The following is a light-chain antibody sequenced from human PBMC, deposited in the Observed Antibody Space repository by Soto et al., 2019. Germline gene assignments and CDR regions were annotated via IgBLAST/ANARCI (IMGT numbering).Light chain of an antibody. CDR2: GAS. CDR1: QSVSSSY. J-gene: IGKJ1*01. V-gene: IGKV3-20*01. Sequence: EIVLTQSPGTLSLSPGERATLSCRASQSVSSSYLAWYQQKPGRAPRLLIYGASSRATGIPDRFSGSGSGTDFALTLSRLEPEDFAVYYCQQYGSSPRTFGQGTKVEIQ. CDR3: QQYGSSPRT.